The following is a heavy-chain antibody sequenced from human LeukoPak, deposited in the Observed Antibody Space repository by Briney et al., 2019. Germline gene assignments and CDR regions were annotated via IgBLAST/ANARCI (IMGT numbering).Heavy chain of an antibody. CDR2: IYYSGST. Sequence: SETLSLTCTVSGGSISSYYWSWIRQPPGKGLEWIGYIYYSGSTNYNPSPKSRLTISLDTSKNQFSLKLSSVTAADTAVYYCARVSDAGGTRLFDYWGQGTLVTVSS. J-gene: IGHJ4*02. V-gene: IGHV4-59*01. D-gene: IGHD2-15*01. CDR1: GGSISSYY. CDR3: ARVSDAGGTRLFDY.